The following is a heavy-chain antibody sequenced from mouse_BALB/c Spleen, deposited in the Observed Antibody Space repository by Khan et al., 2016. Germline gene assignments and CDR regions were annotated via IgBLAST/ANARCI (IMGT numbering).Heavy chain of an antibody. Sequence: QIQLVQSGPELKKPGETVRISCKASGYAFTTAGMQWVQKMPGQGLKWIGWINTHTGVPKYAEDFKGRFAFSLETSASTAYLQISNLKNEDTAMYFCARGYGYIYGMDYWGPGTSVTVAS. CDR3: ARGYGYIYGMDY. J-gene: IGHJ4*01. CDR2: INTHTGVP. D-gene: IGHD2-2*01. CDR1: GYAFTTAG. V-gene: IGHV9-4*02.